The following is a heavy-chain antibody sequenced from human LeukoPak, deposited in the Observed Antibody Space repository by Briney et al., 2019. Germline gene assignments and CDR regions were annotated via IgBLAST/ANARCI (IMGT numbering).Heavy chain of an antibody. Sequence: GGSLRLSCAASGFTFSSYSMNWVRQAPGKGLEWVSYISSSSSTIYYADSVKGRFTISRDNAKNSLYLQMNSLRAEDTAVYYCAKMTTVNTFDYWGQGTLVTVSS. CDR3: AKMTTVNTFDY. CDR2: ISSSSSTI. D-gene: IGHD4-17*01. CDR1: GFTFSSYS. J-gene: IGHJ4*02. V-gene: IGHV3-48*04.